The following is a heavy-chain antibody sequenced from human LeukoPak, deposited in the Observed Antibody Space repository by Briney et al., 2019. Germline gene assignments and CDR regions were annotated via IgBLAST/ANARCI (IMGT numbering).Heavy chain of an antibody. CDR3: ARGGAALQKYSGLFRY. V-gene: IGHV4-34*01. J-gene: IGHJ4*02. CDR2: IHNSGTT. D-gene: IGHD4-11*01. Sequence: SETLSLTCAVSGGPFSGYFWSWIRQSSGKGLEWIGEIHNSGTTNYNPSLNSRVTISEDTSKNQFYLNLSSVTAADTAVYYCARGGAALQKYSGLFRYWGQGTLVTVSS. CDR1: GGPFSGYF.